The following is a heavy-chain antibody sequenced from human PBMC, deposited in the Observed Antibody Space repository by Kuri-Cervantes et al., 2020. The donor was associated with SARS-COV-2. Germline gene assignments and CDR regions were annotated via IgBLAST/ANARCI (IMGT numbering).Heavy chain of an antibody. J-gene: IGHJ6*02. V-gene: IGHV3-64D*08. CDR3: ARSLYGGTSWYYGMDV. Sequence: GGSLRLSCSASGFTFSSYAMHWVRQAPGKGLEYVSAISSNGGSTYYADSVKGRFTISRDNSKNTLYLQMSSLRAEDTAVYYCARSLYGGTSWYYGMDVWGQGTTVTVSS. CDR2: ISSNGGST. CDR1: GFTFSSYA. D-gene: IGHD4-23*01.